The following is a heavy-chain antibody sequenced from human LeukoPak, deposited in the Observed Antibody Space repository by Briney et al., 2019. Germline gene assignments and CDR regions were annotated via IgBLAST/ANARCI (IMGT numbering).Heavy chain of an antibody. CDR2: ISSNGGST. V-gene: IGHV3-64*01. CDR1: GFSFSSYA. Sequence: GGSLRVSCAASGFSFSSYAMHWVRQAPGKGREYVSAISSNGGSTYYANSVKGRVTISRDNSKSTQYLQMNSLRPEDTAVYYCARERGGTPTTLRSYYFDSWGQGTLVTVSS. CDR3: ARERGGTPTTLRSYYFDS. D-gene: IGHD1-7*01. J-gene: IGHJ4*02.